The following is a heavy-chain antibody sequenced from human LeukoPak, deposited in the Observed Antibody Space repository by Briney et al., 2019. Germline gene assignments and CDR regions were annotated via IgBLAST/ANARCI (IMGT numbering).Heavy chain of an antibody. CDR3: ARAGSSFDI. V-gene: IGHV5-51*01. CDR2: IYPSDSDT. D-gene: IGHD3-10*01. J-gene: IGHJ3*02. CDR1: GYSFTNYW. Sequence: GESLKISCQASGYSFTNYWIGWVRPMPGKGLEWMGIIYPSDSDTRYSPSFQGQVTISADKSISSAYLQWSSLRASDTAIYYCARAGSSFDIWGQGTMVTVSS.